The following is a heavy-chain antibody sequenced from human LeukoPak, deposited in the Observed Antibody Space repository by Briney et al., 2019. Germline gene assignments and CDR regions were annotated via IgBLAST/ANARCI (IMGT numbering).Heavy chain of an antibody. CDR1: GGSISSSSYY. Sequence: KPSETLSLTCTVSGGSISSSSYYWGWIRQPPGKGLEWIGSIFYTGSTYYNPSLKSRVTISVDTSKNQFSLKLSSVTAADTAVYYCARAVEYYYGSGSYWVDAFDIWGQGTMVTVSS. CDR3: ARAVEYYYGSGSYWVDAFDI. D-gene: IGHD3-10*01. CDR2: IFYTGST. V-gene: IGHV4-39*07. J-gene: IGHJ3*02.